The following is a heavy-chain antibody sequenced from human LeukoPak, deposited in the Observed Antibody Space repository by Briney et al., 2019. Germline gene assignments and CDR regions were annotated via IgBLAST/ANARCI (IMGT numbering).Heavy chain of an antibody. Sequence: ASGPTLVNPTQTLTLTCTFSGFSLSTSGVGVGWIRQPPGKALEWLALIYWNDDKRYSPSLKSRLTITKDTSKNQVVLTMTNMDPVDTATYYCAHVGSGGSCYFCTFFDYWGQGTLVTVSS. V-gene: IGHV2-5*01. J-gene: IGHJ4*02. CDR1: GFSLSTSGVG. CDR3: AHVGSGGSCYFCTFFDY. D-gene: IGHD2-15*01. CDR2: IYWNDDK.